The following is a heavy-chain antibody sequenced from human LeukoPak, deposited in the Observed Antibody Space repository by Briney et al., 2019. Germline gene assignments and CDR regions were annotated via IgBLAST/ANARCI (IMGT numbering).Heavy chain of an antibody. CDR3: ARGAPYAYCSSTSCYWADDAFDI. CDR1: GYTFTGYY. CDR2: INPNSGGR. Sequence: GASVKVSCKASGYTFTGYYMHWVRQAPGQGLEWMGWINPNSGGRNYSQKFQGRVTMTRDTSISTAYMELSRLRSDDTAVYYCARGAPYAYCSSTSCYWADDAFDIWGQGTMVTVSS. D-gene: IGHD2-2*01. V-gene: IGHV1-2*02. J-gene: IGHJ3*02.